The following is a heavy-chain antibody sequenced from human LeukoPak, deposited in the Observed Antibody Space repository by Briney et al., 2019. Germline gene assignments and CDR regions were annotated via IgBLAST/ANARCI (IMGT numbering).Heavy chain of an antibody. CDR1: GGSFSGCY. J-gene: IGHJ1*01. CDR2: IYTSGST. V-gene: IGHV4-59*10. CDR3: ATTPMVRGLAEYFQH. Sequence: SSETLSLTCAVYGGSFSGCYWSWIRQPAGKGLEWIGRIYTSGSTNYNPSLKSRATISVDTSKNQFSLKLRSVTAADTAVYYCATTPMVRGLAEYFQHWGQGTLVTVSS. D-gene: IGHD3-10*01.